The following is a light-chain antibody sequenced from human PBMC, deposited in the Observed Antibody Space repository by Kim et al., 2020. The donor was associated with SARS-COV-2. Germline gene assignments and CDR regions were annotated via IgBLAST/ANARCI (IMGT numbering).Light chain of an antibody. CDR2: GRN. Sequence: VAVGQTVRITCQGDSLRSYYETWYQQRPRQAPVLVIYGRNNRPSGIPDRFSGSSSGNTASLTISGAQAEDEADFYCQSRDSGGNVLFGGGTQLTVL. CDR1: SLRSYY. CDR3: QSRDSGGNVL. J-gene: IGLJ2*01. V-gene: IGLV3-19*01.